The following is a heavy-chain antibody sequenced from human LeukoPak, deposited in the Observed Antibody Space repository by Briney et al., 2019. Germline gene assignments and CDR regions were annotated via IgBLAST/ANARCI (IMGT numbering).Heavy chain of an antibody. Sequence: SETLSLTCTVSGGSISSYYWSWVRQPAGKGREWIGRIYTSGSTNYNPSLKSRVTMSVDTSKNPFSLQLSSVTAADTAVYYCARWGFYDSSGYLAYWGQGTLVTVSS. V-gene: IGHV4-4*07. CDR3: ARWGFYDSSGYLAY. J-gene: IGHJ4*02. CDR2: IYTSGST. D-gene: IGHD3-22*01. CDR1: GGSISSYY.